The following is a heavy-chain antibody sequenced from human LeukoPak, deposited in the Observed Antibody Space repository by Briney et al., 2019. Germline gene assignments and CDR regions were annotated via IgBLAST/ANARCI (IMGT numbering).Heavy chain of an antibody. V-gene: IGHV4-59*08. J-gene: IGHJ4*02. Sequence: TPSETLSLTCTVSGGSISSYYWSWIRQPPGKGLEWIGYIYYSGSTNYNPSLKSRVTISVDTSKNQFSLKRSSVTAADTAVYYCARHGVSGWSDYWGQGTLVTVSS. CDR1: GGSISSYY. D-gene: IGHD6-19*01. CDR2: IYYSGST. CDR3: ARHGVSGWSDY.